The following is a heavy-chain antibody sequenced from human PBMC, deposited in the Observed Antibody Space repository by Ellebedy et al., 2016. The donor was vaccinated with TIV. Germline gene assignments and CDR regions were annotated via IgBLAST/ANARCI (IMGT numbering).Heavy chain of an antibody. CDR3: ARVADYDFWSGYEYYFDY. J-gene: IGHJ4*02. D-gene: IGHD3-3*01. Sequence: GGSLRLXXAASGFTFSSYWMSWVRQAPGQGLEWVANIKHDGSEKYYVDSVKGRFTISRDNAKNSLYLQMNSLRAEDTAVYYCARVADYDFWSGYEYYFDYWGQGTLVTVSS. V-gene: IGHV3-7*01. CDR2: IKHDGSEK. CDR1: GFTFSSYW.